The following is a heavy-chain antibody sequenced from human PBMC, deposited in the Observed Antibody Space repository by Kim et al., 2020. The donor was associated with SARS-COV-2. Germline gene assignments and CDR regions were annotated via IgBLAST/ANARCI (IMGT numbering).Heavy chain of an antibody. J-gene: IGHJ6*02. D-gene: IGHD2-2*01. Sequence: ASVKVSCKASGYTFTGYYMHWVRQAPGQGLEWMGWINPNSGGTNYAQKFQGWVTMTRDTSISTAYMELSRLRSDDTAVYYCARDGWLGQLLSWDYYYGMDVWGQGTTVTVSS. CDR2: INPNSGGT. CDR1: GYTFTGYY. CDR3: ARDGWLGQLLSWDYYYGMDV. V-gene: IGHV1-2*04.